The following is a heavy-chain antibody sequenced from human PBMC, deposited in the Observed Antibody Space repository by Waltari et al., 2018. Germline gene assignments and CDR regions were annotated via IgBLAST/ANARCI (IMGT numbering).Heavy chain of an antibody. CDR1: GVSFSNFA. J-gene: IGHJ4*02. V-gene: IGHV3-23*01. CDR3: AKTRGAIDPFDY. D-gene: IGHD3-10*01. CDR2: ITANGGT. Sequence: EVLLLESGGGLVQPGESLKLSCAASGVSFSNFAMAWVRQAPGKGLEWVSSITANGGTDYADSVKGRFTVSRDNSKNTLHLEMNSLRADDTATYYCAKTRGAIDPFDYWGQGTLATVS.